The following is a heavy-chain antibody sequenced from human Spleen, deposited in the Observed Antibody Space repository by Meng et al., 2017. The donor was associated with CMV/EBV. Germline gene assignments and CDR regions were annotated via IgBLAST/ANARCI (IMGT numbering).Heavy chain of an antibody. Sequence: CTVSGNSRSGGDYYSSWVRQPPGKGLKWIGYIYSSGDTYSHPFLTSRLAISLDASKNQFSLKLSSVTAAATAVYYCARIGPLFWFDPWGQGTLVTVSS. V-gene: IGHV4-30-4*08. D-gene: IGHD2-21*01. J-gene: IGHJ5*02. CDR1: GNSRSGGDYY. CDR2: IYSSGDT. CDR3: ARIGPLFWFDP.